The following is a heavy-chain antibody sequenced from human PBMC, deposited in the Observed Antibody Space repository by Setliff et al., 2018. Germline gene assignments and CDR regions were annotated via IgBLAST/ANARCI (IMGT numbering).Heavy chain of an antibody. D-gene: IGHD3-22*01. CDR3: AKGCSRLIDYFDY. CDR1: GFTFDDYA. J-gene: IGHJ4*02. Sequence: GGSLRLSCAASGFTFDDYAMHWVRQAPGKGLEWVAFIRYDGSNKYYADSVKGRFTISRDNSKNTLYLQMNSLRAEDTAVYYCAKGCSRLIDYFDYWGQGTLVTVSS. CDR2: IRYDGSNK. V-gene: IGHV3-30*02.